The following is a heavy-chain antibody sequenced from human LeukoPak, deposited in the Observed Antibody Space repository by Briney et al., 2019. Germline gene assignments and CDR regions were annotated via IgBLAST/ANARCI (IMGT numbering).Heavy chain of an antibody. CDR3: ARYYYDSSGYKADY. D-gene: IGHD3-22*01. V-gene: IGHV3-30*02. Sequence: PGGSLRLSCAASGFTFSSYGMHWVRQAPGKGLEWVAFIRYDGSNKYYADSVKGRFTISRDNSKNTLYLQMNSLRAEDTAVYYCARYYYDSSGYKADYWGQGTLVTVSS. CDR2: IRYDGSNK. CDR1: GFTFSSYG. J-gene: IGHJ4*02.